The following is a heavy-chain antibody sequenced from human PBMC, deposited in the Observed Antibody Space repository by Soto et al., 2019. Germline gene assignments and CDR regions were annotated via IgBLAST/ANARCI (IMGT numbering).Heavy chain of an antibody. CDR3: ARELTGLRVLNGGSAMDV. CDR2: ISYGGGNA. CDR1: GFSFSNHV. D-gene: IGHD2-8*01. Sequence: QVQLVESGGGVVQPGGSLRLSCAGSGFSFSNHVMHWVRQAPGKGLEWVAVISYGGGNAYYAESVKGRFTVSRDNSKNTMYVEMSSVRGDDTAVYYCARELTGLRVLNGGSAMDVWGQGTTVTVS. V-gene: IGHV3-30*03. J-gene: IGHJ6*02.